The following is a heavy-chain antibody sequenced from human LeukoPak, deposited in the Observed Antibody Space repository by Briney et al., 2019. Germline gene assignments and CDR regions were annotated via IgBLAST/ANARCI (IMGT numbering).Heavy chain of an antibody. D-gene: IGHD1-26*01. V-gene: IGHV4-4*02. CDR3: TRESGAFSPFGF. Sequence: PSETLSLTCDVSGGSIMTTNWWSWVRQPPNKGVEWIGEVHLSGATNYNPSLESRVTMSIDTSKNHLSLELTSVTAADTAMYYCTRESGAFSPFGFWGQGTLVTVSS. CDR1: GGSIMTTNW. J-gene: IGHJ4*02. CDR2: VHLSGAT.